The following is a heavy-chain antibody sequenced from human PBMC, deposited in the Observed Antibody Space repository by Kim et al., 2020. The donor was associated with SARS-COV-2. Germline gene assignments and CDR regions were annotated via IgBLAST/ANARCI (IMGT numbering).Heavy chain of an antibody. V-gene: IGHV4-39*01. CDR3: ARHWRYSGRERGAFDI. D-gene: IGHD1-1*01. Sequence: SETLSLTCTVSGGSISSSSYYWGWIRQPPGKGLEWIGSIYYSGSTYYNPSLKSRVTISVDTSKNQFSLKLSSVTAADTAVYYCARHWRYSGRERGAFDIWGQGTMVTVSS. J-gene: IGHJ3*02. CDR2: IYYSGST. CDR1: GGSISSSSYY.